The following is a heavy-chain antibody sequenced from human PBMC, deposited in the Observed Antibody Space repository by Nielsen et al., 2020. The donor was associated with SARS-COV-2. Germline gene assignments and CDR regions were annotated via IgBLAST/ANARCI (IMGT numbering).Heavy chain of an antibody. Sequence: SETLSLTCTVSGDSISGYYWSWIRQPPGKGLEWIAYIYDSGSTSYNPSLESRVTISVDTSKNQFSLKLSSVTAADTAVYYCTRDGTRGFGPWGQGTLVTVSS. CDR3: TRDGTRGFGP. V-gene: IGHV4-59*01. D-gene: IGHD1-26*01. J-gene: IGHJ5*02. CDR1: GDSISGYY. CDR2: IYDSGST.